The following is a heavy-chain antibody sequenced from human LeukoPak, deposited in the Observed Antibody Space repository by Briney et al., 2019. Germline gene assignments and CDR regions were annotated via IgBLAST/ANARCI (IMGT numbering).Heavy chain of an antibody. V-gene: IGHV4-39*07. CDR3: ARVGFDVAARSSDYYMDV. J-gene: IGHJ6*03. Sequence: SETLPLTCTVSGGSISSSSYYWGWIRQPPGKGLEWIGSIYYSGSTYYNPSLKSRVTISVDTSKNQFSLKLSSVTAADTAVYYCARVGFDVAARSSDYYMDVWGKGTTVTVSS. CDR2: IYYSGST. CDR1: GGSISSSSYY. D-gene: IGHD6-6*01.